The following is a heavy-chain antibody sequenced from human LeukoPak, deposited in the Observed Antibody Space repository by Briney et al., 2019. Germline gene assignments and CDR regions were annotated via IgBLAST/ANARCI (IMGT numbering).Heavy chain of an antibody. CDR1: GFTFSSYS. V-gene: IGHV3-21*01. Sequence: GGSLRLSYAASGFTFSSYSMNWVRQAPGKGLEWVSSISSSSSYIYYADSVKGRFTISRDNAKNSLYLQMNSLRAEDTAVYYCARDGEPYCSSTSCYSPFDYWGQGTLVTVSS. J-gene: IGHJ4*02. CDR3: ARDGEPYCSSTSCYSPFDY. D-gene: IGHD2-2*01. CDR2: ISSSSSYI.